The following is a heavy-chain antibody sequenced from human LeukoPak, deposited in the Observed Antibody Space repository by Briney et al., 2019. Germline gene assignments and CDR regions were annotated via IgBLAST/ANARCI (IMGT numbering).Heavy chain of an antibody. CDR3: ARTVRGRPSRWFDP. Sequence: PSETLSLTCAVYGGSFSGYYWSWIRQPPGKGLEWIGEINHSGSTNYNPSLKSRVTISVDTSKNQISLKLSSVTAADTAVYYCARTVRGRPSRWFDPWGQGTLVTVSS. V-gene: IGHV4-34*01. D-gene: IGHD3-10*01. CDR2: INHSGST. CDR1: GGSFSGYY. J-gene: IGHJ5*02.